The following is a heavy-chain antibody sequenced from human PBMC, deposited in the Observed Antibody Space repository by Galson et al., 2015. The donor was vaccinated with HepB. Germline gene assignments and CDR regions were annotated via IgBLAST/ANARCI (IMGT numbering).Heavy chain of an antibody. V-gene: IGHV1-46*01. J-gene: IGHJ4*02. CDR2: INPSGGST. CDR1: GYTFTSYG. CDR3: ARVHLAYCGGDCPMDY. Sequence: QSGAEVKKPGASVKVSCKASGYTFTSYGISWVRQAPGQGLEWMGIINPSGGSTSYAQKFQGRVTMTRDTSTSTVYMELSSLRSEDTAVYYCARVHLAYCGGDCPMDYWGQGTLVTVSS. D-gene: IGHD2-21*02.